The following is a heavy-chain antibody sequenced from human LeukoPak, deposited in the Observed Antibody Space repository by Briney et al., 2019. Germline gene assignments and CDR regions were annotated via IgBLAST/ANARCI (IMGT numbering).Heavy chain of an antibody. CDR3: ARGYYDSSGYYSLDEVSDY. Sequence: EGSLRLSCAASGIIFSNYWMHWVRQAPGKGLVWVSRINRDGSSTSYADSVKGRFTISRDNAKNTLYLQMNSLRAEDTALYYCARGYYDSSGYYSLDEVSDYWGQGTLVTVSS. J-gene: IGHJ4*02. CDR1: GIIFSNYW. V-gene: IGHV3-74*01. CDR2: INRDGSST. D-gene: IGHD3-22*01.